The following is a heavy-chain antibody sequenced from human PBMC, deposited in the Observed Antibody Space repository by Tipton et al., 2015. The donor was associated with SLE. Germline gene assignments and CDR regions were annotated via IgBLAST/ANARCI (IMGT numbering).Heavy chain of an antibody. CDR3: ARQVVIANRGLDYMDV. CDR2: TYYRSKWYN. V-gene: IGHV6-1*01. CDR1: GDSVSSNSAA. J-gene: IGHJ6*03. Sequence: GLVKPSQTLSLTCAISGDSVSSNSAAWNWIRQSPSRGLEWLGRTYYRSKWYNDYAVSVKSRITINPDTSKNQFSLQLNSVTPEDTAVYYCARQVVIANRGLDYMDVWGKGTTVTVSS. D-gene: IGHD2-21*01.